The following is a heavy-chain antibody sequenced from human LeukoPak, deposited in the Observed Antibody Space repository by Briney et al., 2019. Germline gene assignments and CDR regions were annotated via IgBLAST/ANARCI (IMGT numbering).Heavy chain of an antibody. D-gene: IGHD3-3*01. V-gene: IGHV4-39*01. CDR2: IYYSGST. Sequence: PSETLSLTCTVSGGSISSSSYYWGWIRQPPGKGLEWIGSIYYSGSTYYDPSLKSRVTISVDTSKNQFSLKLSSVTAADTAVYYCASLLRGGRFLEWPPSDYWGQGTLVTVSS. CDR1: GGSISSSSYY. J-gene: IGHJ4*02. CDR3: ASLLRGGRFLEWPPSDY.